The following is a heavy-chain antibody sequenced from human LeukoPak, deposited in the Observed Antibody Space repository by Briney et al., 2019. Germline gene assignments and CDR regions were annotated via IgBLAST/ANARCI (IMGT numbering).Heavy chain of an antibody. Sequence: GGSLRLSCAASGFTFSSYAMSWVRQAPGKGLEWVSVFSGSGGSTYCADSVKDRFTISRDNSKNTLYLQMNCQRAEDTAVYYCARKEADSGPGRGYYYYGMDVWGQGTTVTVSS. J-gene: IGHJ6*02. CDR2: FSGSGGST. CDR3: ARKEADSGPGRGYYYYGMDV. CDR1: GFTFSSYA. D-gene: IGHD5-12*01. V-gene: IGHV3-23*01.